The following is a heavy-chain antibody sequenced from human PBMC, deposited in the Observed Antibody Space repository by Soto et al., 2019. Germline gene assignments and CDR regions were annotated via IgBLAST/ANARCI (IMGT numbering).Heavy chain of an antibody. D-gene: IGHD5-12*01. J-gene: IGHJ3*02. CDR1: GLTFDDYA. CDR2: LSWNSGSI. V-gene: IGHV3-9*01. Sequence: SLRLSCPASGLTFDDYAMHWVRQAPGKGLEWVSGLSWNSGSIGYADSVKGRFTISRDHAKYSLYLQTNSQRAEDTALYYCAKEGFIVAAIDAFDIWGQGTMVTVSS. CDR3: AKEGFIVAAIDAFDI.